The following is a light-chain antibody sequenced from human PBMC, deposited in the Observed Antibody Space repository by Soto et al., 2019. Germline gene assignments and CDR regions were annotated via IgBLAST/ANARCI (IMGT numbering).Light chain of an antibody. CDR1: QSVSSY. V-gene: IGKV3-11*01. CDR3: QQRSNWPPLT. Sequence: EIVLTQSPATLSLSPGERATLSCRASQSVSSYLAWYQQKPGQAPRLLIYDASNRATGIPARFSGSGSGTDXXXXXXXXXPEDFAVYYCQQRSNWPPLTFGGGTKVEIK. CDR2: DAS. J-gene: IGKJ4*01.